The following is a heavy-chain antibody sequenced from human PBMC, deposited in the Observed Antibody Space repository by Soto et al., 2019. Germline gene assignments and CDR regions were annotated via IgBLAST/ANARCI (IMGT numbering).Heavy chain of an antibody. V-gene: IGHV3-23*01. CDR3: AKDNNKKDYYDSSGYYYDY. Sequence: PGVSLRLSCAASGFTFRGYAMSWVRQAPGKGLEWVSAISGSGGSTYYADSVKGRFTISRDNSKNTLYLQMNSLRAEDTAVYYCAKDNNKKDYYDSSGYYYDYWGQGTLVTVSS. J-gene: IGHJ4*02. D-gene: IGHD3-22*01. CDR1: GFTFRGYA. CDR2: ISGSGGST.